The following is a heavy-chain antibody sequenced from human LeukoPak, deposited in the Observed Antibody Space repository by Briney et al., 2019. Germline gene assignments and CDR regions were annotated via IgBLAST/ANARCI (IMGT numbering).Heavy chain of an antibody. CDR3: AKEVIVGVSFDY. CDR2: MSGSGGST. J-gene: IGHJ4*02. D-gene: IGHD1-26*01. CDR1: EFTFDTYV. Sequence: GGSLRLSCVGSEFTFDTYVMNWVRQAPGKGLEWVSSMSGSGGSTYYADSVKGRFTISRDNSKNTLYLQMNSLRAEDTAVYYCAKEVIVGVSFDYWGQGTLVTVSS. V-gene: IGHV3-23*01.